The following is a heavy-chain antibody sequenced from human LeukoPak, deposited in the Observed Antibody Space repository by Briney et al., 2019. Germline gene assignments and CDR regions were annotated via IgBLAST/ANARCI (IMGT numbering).Heavy chain of an antibody. V-gene: IGHV4-59*01. D-gene: IGHD6-6*01. Sequence: KPSETLSLTCTVSGGSISSYNWSWIRQPPGKGLEWIGYIYYSGSTNYNPSLKSRVTISVDTSKNQFSLKLSSVTTADTAVYYCARDLLHSSSGYWGQGTLVTVSS. J-gene: IGHJ4*02. CDR3: ARDLLHSSSGY. CDR1: GGSISSYN. CDR2: IYYSGST.